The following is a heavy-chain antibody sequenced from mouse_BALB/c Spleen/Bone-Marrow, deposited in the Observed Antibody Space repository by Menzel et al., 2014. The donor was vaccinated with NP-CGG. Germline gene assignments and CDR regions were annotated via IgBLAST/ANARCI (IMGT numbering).Heavy chain of an antibody. Sequence: QVQLQQSGTELVRPGTSVKISCKAPGYAFTNYWLGWVKQRPGHGLEWIGDIYPGSGNTYYNEKFKGKVTLTADKSSSTAYMQLSGLTSEDSAVYFCTRRRSLDYWGQGTTLTVSS. CDR1: GYAFTNYW. V-gene: IGHV1-63*02. J-gene: IGHJ2*01. CDR3: TRRRSLDY. CDR2: IYPGSGNT.